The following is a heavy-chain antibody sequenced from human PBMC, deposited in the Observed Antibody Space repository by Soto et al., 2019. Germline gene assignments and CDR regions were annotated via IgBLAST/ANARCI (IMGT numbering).Heavy chain of an antibody. J-gene: IGHJ5*02. CDR2: ISTYNGNT. CDR1: GYTFTSYG. CDR3: ARAKVSITPNLFDP. V-gene: IGHV1-18*01. Sequence: QVQLVQSGGEVKKPGASVKVSCKASGYTFTSYGITWVRQAPGQGLEYLGWISTYNGNTDFAQKVQNRVTLTTDTSTSTAYMELRSLRPDDTAVYYFARAKVSITPNLFDPWGQGTLVTVSS. D-gene: IGHD4-4*01.